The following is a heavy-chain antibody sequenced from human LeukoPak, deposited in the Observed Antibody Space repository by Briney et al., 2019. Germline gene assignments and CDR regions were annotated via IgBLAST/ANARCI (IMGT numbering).Heavy chain of an antibody. CDR1: GFTLRSHW. CDR2: INTDGSST. V-gene: IGHV3-74*01. J-gene: IGHJ4*02. Sequence: PGGSLRLSCAASGFTLRSHWMHWVRQPPGKGLVWVSRINTDGSSTSYADSVKGRFTISRDNAKNTLYLQMNSLRAEDTAVYYCARDEGNWNYGSWGQGTLVTVSS. CDR3: ARDEGNWNYGS. D-gene: IGHD1-7*01.